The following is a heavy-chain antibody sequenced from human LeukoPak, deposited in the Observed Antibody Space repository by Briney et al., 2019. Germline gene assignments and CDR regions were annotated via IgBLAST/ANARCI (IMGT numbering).Heavy chain of an antibody. V-gene: IGHV3-21*01. Sequence: GGSLRLSCAAPGFTFSNYNMNWVRQAPGKGLEWISSITSTSSYKFYADSVKGRFTISRDNAKNTLYLQMNSLRAEDTAVYYCARAYSGSYFLDAFDIWGQGTMVTVSS. CDR3: ARAYSGSYFLDAFDI. J-gene: IGHJ3*02. CDR1: GFTFSNYN. D-gene: IGHD1-26*01. CDR2: ITSTSSYK.